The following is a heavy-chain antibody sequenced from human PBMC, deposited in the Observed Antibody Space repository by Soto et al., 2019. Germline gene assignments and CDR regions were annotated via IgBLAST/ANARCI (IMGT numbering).Heavy chain of an antibody. Sequence: EVQLLESGGGLVQPGGSLRLSCAASGFTFSGSALSWVRQAPGKGLEWVSAISGSGASTNYADSVKGRFTISRDNSKNTLYLQMNSLRADDTAVYYCAKNRDGYYYSYFDYWGQGTLVTVSS. J-gene: IGHJ4*02. V-gene: IGHV3-23*01. CDR1: GFTFSGSA. CDR2: ISGSGAST. CDR3: AKNRDGYYYSYFDY. D-gene: IGHD3-22*01.